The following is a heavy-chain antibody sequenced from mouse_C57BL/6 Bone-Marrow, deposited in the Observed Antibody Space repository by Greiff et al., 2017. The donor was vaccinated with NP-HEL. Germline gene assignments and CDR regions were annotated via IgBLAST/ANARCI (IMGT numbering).Heavy chain of an antibody. CDR2: FHPYNDDT. CDR1: GYTFTTYP. Sequence: VKLMESGAELVKPGASVKMSCKASGYTFTTYPIEWMKQNHGKSLEWIGNFHPYNDDTKYNEKFKGKATLTVEKSSSTVYLELSRLTSDDSAVYYCARGGYYVGWYFDVWGTGTTVTVSS. J-gene: IGHJ1*03. V-gene: IGHV1-47*01. D-gene: IGHD2-3*01. CDR3: ARGGYYVGWYFDV.